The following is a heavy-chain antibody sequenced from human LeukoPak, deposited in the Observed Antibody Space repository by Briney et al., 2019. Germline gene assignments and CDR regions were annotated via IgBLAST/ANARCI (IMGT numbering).Heavy chain of an antibody. V-gene: IGHV1-69*13. CDR1: GGTFSSYA. CDR2: IIPIFDTA. Sequence: SVKVSCKASGGTFSSYAISWVRQAPGQGLKWMGAIIPIFDTANYAQKFQGRVTITADESTSTAYMELSSLRSEDTAVYYCARGPITTRSHFDYWGQGTLVTVSS. J-gene: IGHJ4*02. D-gene: IGHD3-22*01. CDR3: ARGPITTRSHFDY.